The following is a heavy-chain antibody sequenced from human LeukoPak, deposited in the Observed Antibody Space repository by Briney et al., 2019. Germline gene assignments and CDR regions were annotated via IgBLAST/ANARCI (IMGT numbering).Heavy chain of an antibody. CDR2: IYSGVST. V-gene: IGHV3-53*01. CDR3: ARSSHYDILTGYSEEDAFDI. Sequence: GGSLRLSCAASGFTVSSNYMSWVRQAPGKGLEWVSVIYSGVSTDYADSVKGRFTISRDNSKNTLYLQMNSLRVEDTVVYYCARSSHYDILTGYSEEDAFDIWGQGTMVTVSS. CDR1: GFTVSSNY. J-gene: IGHJ3*02. D-gene: IGHD3-9*01.